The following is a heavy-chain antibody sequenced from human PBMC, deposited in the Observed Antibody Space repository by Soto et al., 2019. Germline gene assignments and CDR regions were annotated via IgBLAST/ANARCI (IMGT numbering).Heavy chain of an antibody. D-gene: IGHD6-6*01. CDR1: GFTFSSYA. CDR2: ISYDGSNK. Sequence: PVGSLRLSCAASGFTFSSYAMHWVRQAPGKGLEWVAVISYDGSNKYYADSVKGRFTISRDNSKNTLYLQMNSLRAEDTAVYYCARSPYSSSYGHYYGMDVWGQGTTVTVSS. J-gene: IGHJ6*02. CDR3: ARSPYSSSYGHYYGMDV. V-gene: IGHV3-30-3*01.